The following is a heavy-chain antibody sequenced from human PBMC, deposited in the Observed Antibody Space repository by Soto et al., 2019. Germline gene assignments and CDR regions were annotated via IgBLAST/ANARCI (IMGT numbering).Heavy chain of an antibody. CDR2: FDPEDGET. J-gene: IGHJ4*02. V-gene: IGHV1-24*01. CDR1: GYTLTELS. CDR3: ATGRYYDILTGYSEGKYYFDY. D-gene: IGHD3-9*01. Sequence: GASVKVSCKVSGYTLTELSMHWVRQAPGKGLEWMGGFDPEDGETIYAQKIQGRVTMTEDTSTDTAYMELSSLRSEDTAVYYCATGRYYDILTGYSEGKYYFDYWGQGTLVTVSS.